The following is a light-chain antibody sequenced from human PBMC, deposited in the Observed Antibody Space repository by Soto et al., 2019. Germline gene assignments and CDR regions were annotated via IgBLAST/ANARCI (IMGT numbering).Light chain of an antibody. CDR2: DVS. CDR1: SSDVGGYNY. CDR3: SSYTSSSTLDVV. J-gene: IGLJ2*01. Sequence: QSALTQPASLSGSPGQSITISCTGTSSDVGGYNYVSWYQQHPGKAPKLMIYDVSNRPSGVSNRFSGSKSGNTASLTIYGLQAEDEADYCCSSYTSSSTLDVVFGGGTKLTVL. V-gene: IGLV2-14*01.